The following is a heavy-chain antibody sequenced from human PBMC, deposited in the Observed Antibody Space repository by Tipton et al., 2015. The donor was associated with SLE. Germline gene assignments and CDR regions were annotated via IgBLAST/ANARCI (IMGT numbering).Heavy chain of an antibody. CDR2: IYYSGST. D-gene: IGHD6-19*01. J-gene: IGHJ2*01. V-gene: IGHV4-59*08. Sequence: TLSLTCTVSGGSISSYYWSWIRQPPGKGLEWIGYIYYSGSTNYNPSLKSRVTISVDTSKNQFSLKLSSVTAADTAAYYCARHGLRNVADHWYFDLWGRGTLVTVSS. CDR3: ARHGLRNVADHWYFDL. CDR1: GGSISSYY.